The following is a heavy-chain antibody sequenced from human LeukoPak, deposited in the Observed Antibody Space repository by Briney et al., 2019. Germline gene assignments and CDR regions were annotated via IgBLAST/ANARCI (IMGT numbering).Heavy chain of an antibody. Sequence: KPGESLKISCEASGYNFNIYWIGWVRQMPGKGLEWMGIISPGGSDTRYSPSFEGQVTISADRSINTAYLQWSSLKASDTAIYYCARQQAAPGPGIDYWGQGTVVIASS. J-gene: IGHJ4*02. CDR2: ISPGGSDT. D-gene: IGHD6-13*01. V-gene: IGHV5-51*01. CDR1: GYNFNIYW. CDR3: ARQQAAPGPGIDY.